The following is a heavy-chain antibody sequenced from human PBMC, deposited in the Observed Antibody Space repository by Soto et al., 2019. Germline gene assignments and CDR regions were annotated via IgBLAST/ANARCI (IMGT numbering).Heavy chain of an antibody. V-gene: IGHV1-69*13. CDR3: ARDLSIAARPQNYYYYGVDV. CDR1: GGTFSSYA. J-gene: IGHJ6*02. D-gene: IGHD6-6*01. Sequence: ASVKVSCKASGGTFSSYAISWVRQAPGQGLEWMGGIIPIFGTANYAQKFQGRVTITADESTSTAYMELSSLRSEDTAVYYCARDLSIAARPQNYYYYGVDVWGQGTTVTVSS. CDR2: IIPIFGTA.